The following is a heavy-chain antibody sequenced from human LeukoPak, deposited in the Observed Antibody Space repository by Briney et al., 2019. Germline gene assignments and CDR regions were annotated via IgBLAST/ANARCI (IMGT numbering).Heavy chain of an antibody. Sequence: SETLSLTCTVSGGSISSSSYYWGWIRQPPGKGLEWIGSIYYSGSTYYNPSLKSRVTISVDTSKSQFSLKLSSVTAADTAVYYCARPRGLVEYFQHWGQGTLVTVSS. V-gene: IGHV4-39*01. D-gene: IGHD3/OR15-3a*01. CDR2: IYYSGST. CDR1: GGSISSSSYY. CDR3: ARPRGLVEYFQH. J-gene: IGHJ1*01.